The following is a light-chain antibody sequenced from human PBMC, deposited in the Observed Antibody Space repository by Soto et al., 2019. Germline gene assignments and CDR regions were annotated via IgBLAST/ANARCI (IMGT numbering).Light chain of an antibody. CDR2: EVS. J-gene: IGLJ1*01. CDR1: SSDVGGYKY. CDR3: SSYTSSSTYV. Sequence: QSALTQPASVSGSPGQSITISCTGTSSDVGGYKYVSWYQQHPGKAPKLMIYEVSNRPSGVSNRFSGSKSGNTASLTISGLQAEDEADYFCSSYTSSSTYVFGNGTKLTVL. V-gene: IGLV2-14*01.